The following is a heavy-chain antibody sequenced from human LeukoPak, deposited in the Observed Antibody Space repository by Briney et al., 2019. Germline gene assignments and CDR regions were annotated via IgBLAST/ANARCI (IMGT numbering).Heavy chain of an antibody. CDR3: AKVWLGHGDLYDY. CDR2: INQDGSEK. V-gene: IGHV3-7*03. J-gene: IGHJ4*02. Sequence: GGSLRLSCAASGFTFSDYWMSWVRQAPGKGLEWVATINQDGSEKFYVDSVKGRFTIFRDNAKNSLYLQMNSLRAEDTAVYYCAKVWLGHGDLYDYWGQGTLVTVSS. D-gene: IGHD4-17*01. CDR1: GFTFSDYW.